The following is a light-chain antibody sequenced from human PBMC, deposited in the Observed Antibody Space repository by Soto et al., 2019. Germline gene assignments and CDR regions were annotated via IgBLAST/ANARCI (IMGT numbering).Light chain of an antibody. CDR2: EVT. CDR1: SGDVGGHNF. Sequence: QSALTQPASVSGSPGQSITISCTGTSGDVGGHNFVSWYQQHPGKAPKLMIYEVTYRPSGVSNRFSGSKSGNTASLTISGLLAEDEANYYCASKTASTVVLFGGGTKVTVL. V-gene: IGLV2-14*03. CDR3: ASKTASTVVL. J-gene: IGLJ3*02.